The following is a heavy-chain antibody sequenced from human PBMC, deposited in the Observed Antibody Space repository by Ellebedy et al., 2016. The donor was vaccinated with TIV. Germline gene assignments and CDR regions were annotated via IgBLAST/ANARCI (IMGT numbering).Heavy chain of an antibody. CDR2: IYSAGNT. Sequence: GESLKISCAVSGFSLSANYMSWVRQAPGKGLEWVSIIYSAGNTYYADSVKGRFTISRDTSKNTVFLQMNTLRAEDTAVYYCARVDLGLAFDYWGRGTLGTVSS. J-gene: IGHJ4*02. CDR1: GFSLSANY. V-gene: IGHV3-53*01. CDR3: ARVDLGLAFDY. D-gene: IGHD3/OR15-3a*01.